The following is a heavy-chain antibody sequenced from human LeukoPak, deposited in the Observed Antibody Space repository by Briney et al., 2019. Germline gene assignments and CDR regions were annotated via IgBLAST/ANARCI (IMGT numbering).Heavy chain of an antibody. Sequence: PGGSLRLSCAASGFTFSSYSMNWVRQAPGKGLEWVSSISSSSSYIYYADSVKGRFTISRDNAKNSLYLQMNSLRAEDTAVYYCAKDQDPHSYGSGSYAPFDYWGQGTLVTVSS. CDR3: AKDQDPHSYGSGSYAPFDY. V-gene: IGHV3-21*04. CDR2: ISSSSSYI. D-gene: IGHD3-10*01. J-gene: IGHJ4*02. CDR1: GFTFSSYS.